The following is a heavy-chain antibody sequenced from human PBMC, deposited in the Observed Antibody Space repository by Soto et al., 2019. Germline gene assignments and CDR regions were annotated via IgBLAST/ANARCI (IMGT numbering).Heavy chain of an antibody. Sequence: KTSETLSLTCAVYGGSFSGYYWSWIRQPPGKGLEWIGEINHSGSTNYNPSLKSRVTISVDTSKNQFSLKLSSVTAADTAVYYCARGNVYSSRWYGWFDPWGQGTLVTVSS. CDR1: GGSFSGYY. V-gene: IGHV4-34*01. D-gene: IGHD6-13*01. CDR2: INHSGST. CDR3: ARGNVYSSRWYGWFDP. J-gene: IGHJ5*02.